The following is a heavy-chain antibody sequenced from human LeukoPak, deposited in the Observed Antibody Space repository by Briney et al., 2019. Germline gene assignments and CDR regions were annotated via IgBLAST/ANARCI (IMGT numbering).Heavy chain of an antibody. CDR1: GVSMSAYQ. Sequence: SETLSLTCTVSGVSMSAYQWSWVRQSPEKGLEWIGSMYYSGSTYYNPSLKSRVTISVDTSKNQFSLKLSSVTAADTAVYYCARAPSVGSYDGWFDPWGQGTLVTVSS. V-gene: IGHV4-59*12. J-gene: IGHJ5*02. CDR2: MYYSGST. CDR3: ARAPSVGSYDGWFDP. D-gene: IGHD1-26*01.